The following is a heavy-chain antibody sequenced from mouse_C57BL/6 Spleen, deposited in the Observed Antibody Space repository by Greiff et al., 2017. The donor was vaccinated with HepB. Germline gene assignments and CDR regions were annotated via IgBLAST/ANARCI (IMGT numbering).Heavy chain of an antibody. CDR3: TRDGGGGSFFAY. V-gene: IGHV5-9-1*02. CDR1: GFTFSSYA. D-gene: IGHD1-1*02. J-gene: IGHJ3*01. Sequence: EVKLQESGEGLVKPGGSLKLSCAASGFTFSSYAMSWVRQTPEKRLEWVAYISSGGDYIYYADTVKGRFTISRDNARNTLYLQMSSLKSEDTAMYYCTRDGGGGSFFAYWGQGTLVTVSA. CDR2: ISSGGDYI.